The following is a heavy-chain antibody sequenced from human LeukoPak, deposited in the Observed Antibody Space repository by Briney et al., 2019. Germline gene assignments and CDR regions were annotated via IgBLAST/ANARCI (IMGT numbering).Heavy chain of an antibody. V-gene: IGHV3-74*01. CDR2: ICPDGTVT. J-gene: IGHJ4*02. Sequence: GGSLRLSCAASGFTFSNYCMRWVRQIPGKGLVWVSRICPDGTVTNYADSVKGRFTISRDNAKNMVFLQMNSPRADDTAVYYCVRDFRSADYWDQGILVTVSS. CDR3: VRDFRSADY. CDR1: GFTFSNYC.